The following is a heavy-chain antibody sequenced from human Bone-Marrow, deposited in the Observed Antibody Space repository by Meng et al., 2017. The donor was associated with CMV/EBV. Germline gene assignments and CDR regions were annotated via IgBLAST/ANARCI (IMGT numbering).Heavy chain of an antibody. CDR2: ISYDGSNK. D-gene: IGHD2-2*01. J-gene: IGHJ6*02. V-gene: IGHV3-30-3*01. CDR1: GFTFSSYA. CDR3: ARGGGYCSSTSCYSDYYYGMDV. Sequence: GESLKISCAASGFTFSSYAMHWVRQAPGKGLEWVAVISYDGSNKYYADSVKGRFTISRDNSKNTLYLQMNSLRAEDTAVYYCARGGGYCSSTSCYSDYYYGMDVWGQGTTVTVSS.